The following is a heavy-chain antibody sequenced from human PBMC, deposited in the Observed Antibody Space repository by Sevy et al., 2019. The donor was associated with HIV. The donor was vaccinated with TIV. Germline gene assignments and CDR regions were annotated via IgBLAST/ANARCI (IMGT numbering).Heavy chain of an antibody. CDR2: INQDGSEE. D-gene: IGHD3-16*01. Sequence: GGSLRLSCAASEFTFSSYWMTWVRQAPGKGLEWVANINQDGSEENYADSVKGRFTIFRDKAKKSLFLQMNSLRAEETAVYHCARTGSYADTYFYYYAMDVWGQGTTVTVSS. J-gene: IGHJ6*02. V-gene: IGHV3-7*01. CDR1: EFTFSSYW. CDR3: ARTGSYADTYFYYYAMDV.